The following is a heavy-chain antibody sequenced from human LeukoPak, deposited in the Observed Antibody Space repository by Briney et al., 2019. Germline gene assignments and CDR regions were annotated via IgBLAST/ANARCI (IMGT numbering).Heavy chain of an antibody. D-gene: IGHD6-13*01. J-gene: IGHJ4*02. CDR2: MNPNSGNT. Sequence: ASVKVSCKAPGYTFTSYDINWVRQATGQGLEWMGWMNPNSGNTGYAQKFQGRVTITRNTSISTAYMELSSLRSEDTAVYCCARSVGYSRSDYWGQGTLVTVSS. CDR3: ARSVGYSRSDY. CDR1: GYTFTSYD. V-gene: IGHV1-8*03.